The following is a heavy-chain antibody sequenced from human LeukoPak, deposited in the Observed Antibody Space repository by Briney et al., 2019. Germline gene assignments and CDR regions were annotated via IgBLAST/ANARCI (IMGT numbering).Heavy chain of an antibody. CDR2: TYYSGTT. CDR3: ARHGYYYYTSGYFGY. D-gene: IGHD3-22*01. Sequence: GSLRLSCAASGFTVSSNYMSWVRQPPGKGLEWIGSTYYSGTTYYKPSLKSRVSVSVDTSKNQLSLNLTSVTAADTALYYCARHGYYYYTSGYFGYWGQGILVTVSS. J-gene: IGHJ4*02. CDR1: GFTVSSNY. V-gene: IGHV4-39*01.